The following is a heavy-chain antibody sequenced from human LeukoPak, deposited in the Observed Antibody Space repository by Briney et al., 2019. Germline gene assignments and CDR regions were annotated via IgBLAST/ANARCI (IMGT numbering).Heavy chain of an antibody. D-gene: IGHD4-17*01. CDR3: TYGDYPLTY. Sequence: GGSLRLSCAASGLTVTNNYWDWVRQPPGKGPEWISLIYSNGDTRYADSVKGRFTFSRDNSKNTLYLQMNSLRAEDTAVYYCTYGDYPLTYWGQGTLVSVSS. CDR2: IYSNGDT. J-gene: IGHJ4*02. CDR1: GLTVTNNY. V-gene: IGHV3-66*01.